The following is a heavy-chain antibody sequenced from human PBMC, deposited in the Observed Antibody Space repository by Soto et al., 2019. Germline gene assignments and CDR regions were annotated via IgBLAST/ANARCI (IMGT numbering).Heavy chain of an antibody. Sequence: PGGSLRLSCEASGFTFSSNWMSWVRQAPGKGLEWVASIKEDGSNKYFVDSVKGRFTISRDNAKNSLFLQMNSLRADDTAVYFCAREFYWGQGILVTVSS. V-gene: IGHV3-7*05. CDR3: AREFY. CDR2: IKEDGSNK. J-gene: IGHJ4*02. CDR1: GFTFSSNW.